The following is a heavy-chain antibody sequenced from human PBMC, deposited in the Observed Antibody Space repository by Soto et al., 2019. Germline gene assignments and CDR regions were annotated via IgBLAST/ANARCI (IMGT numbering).Heavy chain of an antibody. Sequence: GGSLRLSCAASGFTFSSYSMSWVRQAAGKGLEWVSSISTTGTYIHYADSVRGRFTISRDNAKDSLYLQMNSLRAEDTAVYYCARVFRSGLFLNWFDPWGQGTLVTVSS. J-gene: IGHJ5*02. CDR2: ISTTGTYI. CDR3: ARVFRSGLFLNWFDP. CDR1: GFTFSSYS. V-gene: IGHV3-21*01. D-gene: IGHD2-15*01.